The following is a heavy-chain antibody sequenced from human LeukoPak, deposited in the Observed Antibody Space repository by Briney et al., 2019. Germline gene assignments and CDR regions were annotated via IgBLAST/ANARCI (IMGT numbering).Heavy chain of an antibody. Sequence: SETLSLTCTVSGGSISSSSYYWGWIRQPPGKGLEWIGSIYYSGSTYYNPSLKSRVTISVDTSKNQFSLKLSSATAADTAVYYCATGRITIFGVVIIPDAFDIWGQGTMVTVSS. D-gene: IGHD3-3*01. CDR1: GGSISSSSYY. J-gene: IGHJ3*02. V-gene: IGHV4-39*01. CDR3: ATGRITIFGVVIIPDAFDI. CDR2: IYYSGST.